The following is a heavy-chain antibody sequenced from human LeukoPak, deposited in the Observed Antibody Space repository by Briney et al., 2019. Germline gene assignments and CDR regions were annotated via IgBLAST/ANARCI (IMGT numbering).Heavy chain of an antibody. V-gene: IGHV1-69*13. D-gene: IGHD3-3*01. CDR1: GGTFSSYA. Sequence: SVKVSCKASGGTFSSYAISWVRQAPGQGLEWMGGIIPIFGTANYAQKFQGRVTITADESTSTAYMELSSLRSEDTAVYYCARDRLLSDFWSGFHYYYYMDVWGKGTTVTVSS. J-gene: IGHJ6*03. CDR3: ARDRLLSDFWSGFHYYYYMDV. CDR2: IIPIFGTA.